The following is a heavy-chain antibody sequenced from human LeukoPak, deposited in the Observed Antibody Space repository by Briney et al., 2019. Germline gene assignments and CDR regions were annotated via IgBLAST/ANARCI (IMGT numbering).Heavy chain of an antibody. Sequence: GGSLRLSCAASGFTFGDYTMHWVRQPPGKGLEWVSLLTWDGGSTYYAGSVKGRFTISRDISKNSLYLQMNSLRPEDSALYYCVRDNTLSGGHFDHWGQGTLVTVSS. J-gene: IGHJ4*02. CDR3: VRDNTLSGGHFDH. CDR1: GFTFGDYT. D-gene: IGHD4-23*01. V-gene: IGHV3-43*01. CDR2: LTWDGGST.